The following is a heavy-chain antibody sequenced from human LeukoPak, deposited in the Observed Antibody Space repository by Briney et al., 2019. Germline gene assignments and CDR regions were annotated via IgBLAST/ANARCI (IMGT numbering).Heavy chain of an antibody. V-gene: IGHV3-7*01. CDR2: IKQDGSEK. D-gene: IGHD3-10*01. Sequence: GGSLRLSCAASGFTFSNYWMTWVRQAPGKGPEWVANIKQDGSEKYYLDSVKGRFTISRDNAKNSLYLEMNSLRAEDTAVYYCTRGPDGVDYWGQGTLVTVSS. CDR3: TRGPDGVDY. J-gene: IGHJ4*02. CDR1: GFTFSNYW.